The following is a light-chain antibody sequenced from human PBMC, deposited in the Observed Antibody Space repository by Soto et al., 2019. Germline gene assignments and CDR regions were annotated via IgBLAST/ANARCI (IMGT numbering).Light chain of an antibody. CDR2: GAS. J-gene: IGKJ4*01. Sequence: EIVMTQSPATLSVSPGERATLSCRVSQSVSSNLAWYQQKPGQAPRLLICGASTRATGIPARFSGSGSGTEFTLTISSLQTEDFAVYYCQQYNNWPLTFGGATKV. CDR3: QQYNNWPLT. CDR1: QSVSSN. V-gene: IGKV3-15*01.